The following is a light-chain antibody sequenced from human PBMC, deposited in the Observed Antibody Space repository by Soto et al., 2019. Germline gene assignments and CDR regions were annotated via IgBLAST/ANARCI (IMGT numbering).Light chain of an antibody. CDR2: EGS. Sequence: QSVLTQPASVSGSPGQSITISCTGISSDVGSYNLVSWYQQHPGKAPKLMIYEGSKRPSGVSNRFSGSKSGNTASLTISGLQAEDEADYYCSSYTSSSTLVFGTGTKLTVL. J-gene: IGLJ1*01. CDR3: SSYTSSSTLV. V-gene: IGLV2-14*02. CDR1: SSDVGSYNL.